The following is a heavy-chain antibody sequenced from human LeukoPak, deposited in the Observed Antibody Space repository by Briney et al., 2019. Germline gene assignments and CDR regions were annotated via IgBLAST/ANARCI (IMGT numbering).Heavy chain of an antibody. CDR3: AAYDPDDY. CDR1: GFTFSSYA. J-gene: IGHJ4*02. D-gene: IGHD3-22*01. Sequence: GGSLRLSCATSGFTFSSYAISWVRQAPGKGLEWVSSIRGSGTGTFYADSVKGRLTISRDTSKNTLYPQMNSLRAEDTAVYYCAAYDPDDYWGQGTLVTVSS. CDR2: IRGSGTGT. V-gene: IGHV3-23*01.